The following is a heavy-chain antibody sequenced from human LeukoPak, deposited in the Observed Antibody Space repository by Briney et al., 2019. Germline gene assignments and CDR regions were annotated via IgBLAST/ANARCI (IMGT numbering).Heavy chain of an antibody. Sequence: GGLRLSCAASGFTFSSYWMSWVRQAPGKGLEWVANIKQGGSEKYYVDSVKGRFTISRDNAKNSLYLQMNSLRAEDTAVYYCARADYDYVWGSYRQYYFDYWGQGTLVTVSS. D-gene: IGHD3-16*02. CDR1: GFTFSSYW. CDR3: ARADYDYVWGSYRQYYFDY. V-gene: IGHV3-7*01. CDR2: IKQGGSEK. J-gene: IGHJ4*02.